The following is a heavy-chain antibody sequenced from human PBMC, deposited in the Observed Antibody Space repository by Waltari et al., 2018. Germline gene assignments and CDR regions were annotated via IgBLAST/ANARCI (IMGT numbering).Heavy chain of an antibody. J-gene: IGHJ5*02. V-gene: IGHV3-66*02. Sequence: EVQLVESGGGLVQPGGSLRLSCAASGFTVSSNYMSWVRPAPGKGLEWVSVIYSGASTYYADSVKGRFTISRDNSKNTRYLQMNSLRAEDTAVYYCARDLPPIDPWGQGTLVTVSS. CDR3: ARDLPPIDP. CDR2: IYSGAST. CDR1: GFTVSSNY.